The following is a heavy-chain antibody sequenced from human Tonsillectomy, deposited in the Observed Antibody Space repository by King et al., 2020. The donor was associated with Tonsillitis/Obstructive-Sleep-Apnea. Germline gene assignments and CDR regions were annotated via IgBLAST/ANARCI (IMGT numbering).Heavy chain of an antibody. J-gene: IGHJ3*02. CDR3: ARLVGGHPDAFDI. D-gene: IGHD2-15*01. V-gene: IGHV5-51*01. CDR2: IYPGDSDT. CDR1: GYSFTTYW. Sequence: VQLVESGAEVKKPGESLKISCKGSGYSFTTYWIGWLRQMPGKGLEWMGIIYPGDSDTSSSPSFQGQVTISVEKSMSTACLQWSSLKASDPAMYYCARLVGGHPDAFDIWGQGTMVTVSS.